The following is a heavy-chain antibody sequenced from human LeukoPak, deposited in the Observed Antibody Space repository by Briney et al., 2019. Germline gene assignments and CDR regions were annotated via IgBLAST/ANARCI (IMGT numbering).Heavy chain of an antibody. CDR2: ISSSSSTI. V-gene: IGHV3-48*01. Sequence: GGSLRLSCAASGFTFSSYSMNWVRQAPGKGLEWVSYISSSSSTIYYADSVKGRFTISRDNAKNSLYLQMNSLRAEDTAVYYCASLLADYGGNSLIDYWGQGTLVTVSS. D-gene: IGHD4-23*01. CDR3: ASLLADYGGNSLIDY. J-gene: IGHJ4*02. CDR1: GFTFSSYS.